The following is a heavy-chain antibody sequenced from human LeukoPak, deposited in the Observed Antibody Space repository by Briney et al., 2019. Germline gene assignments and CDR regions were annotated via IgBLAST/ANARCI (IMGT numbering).Heavy chain of an antibody. D-gene: IGHD6-6*01. J-gene: IGHJ4*02. Sequence: GGSLRLSCAASGFSVSNNDLSWVRRAPGKGPEWVSVIYSGGNAYYADYVKGRCTMSRHNSKNPVYLQMESLRPEDTSIYYCARGQTARDWGQGTQVTVSS. CDR3: ARGQTARD. CDR2: IYSGGNA. CDR1: GFSVSNND. V-gene: IGHV3-66*02.